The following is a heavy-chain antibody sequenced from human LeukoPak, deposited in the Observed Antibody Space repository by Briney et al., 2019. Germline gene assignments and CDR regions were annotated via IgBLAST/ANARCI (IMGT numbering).Heavy chain of an antibody. D-gene: IGHD3-9*01. CDR1: GFTFSSYA. Sequence: TGGSLRLSCAAYGFTFSSYAMSWVRQAPGKGLEWVSAISGSGGSTYYADSVKGRFTISRDNSKNTLYLQMNSLRAEDTAVYYCAKDPDYDILTGYYSSYYFDYWGQGTLVTVSS. J-gene: IGHJ4*02. V-gene: IGHV3-23*01. CDR2: ISGSGGST. CDR3: AKDPDYDILTGYYSSYYFDY.